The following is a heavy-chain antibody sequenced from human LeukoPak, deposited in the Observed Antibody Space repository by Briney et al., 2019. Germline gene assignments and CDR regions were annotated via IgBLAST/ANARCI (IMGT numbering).Heavy chain of an antibody. D-gene: IGHD3-3*01. CDR2: ISGSGSDI. Sequence: PGGSLRLSCAASGFTFTDYHMGWIRQAPGKGLEWISYISGSGSDINYADSVKGRFTVSRDNAKDSLHLQMNSLRAEDTAVYYCVTDGQIRFVGYWGQGTLVTVSS. V-gene: IGHV3-11*01. CDR3: VTDGQIRFVGY. J-gene: IGHJ4*02. CDR1: GFTFTDYH.